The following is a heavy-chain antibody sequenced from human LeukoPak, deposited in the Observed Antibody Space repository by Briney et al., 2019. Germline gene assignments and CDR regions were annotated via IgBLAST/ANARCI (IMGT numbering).Heavy chain of an antibody. CDR3: ARGPGAFDI. CDR1: GYTFTSYD. D-gene: IGHD3-10*01. CDR2: INPNSGGT. Sequence: VASVKVSCKASGYTFTSYDINWVRQAPGQGLEWMGWINPNSGGTNYAQKFQGRVTMTRDTSISTAYMELSRLRSDDTAVYYCARGPGAFDIWGQGTMVTVSS. V-gene: IGHV1-2*02. J-gene: IGHJ3*02.